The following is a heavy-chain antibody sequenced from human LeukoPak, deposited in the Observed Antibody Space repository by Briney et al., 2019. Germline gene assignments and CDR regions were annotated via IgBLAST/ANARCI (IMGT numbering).Heavy chain of an antibody. V-gene: IGHV1-2*02. J-gene: IGHJ6*03. Sequence: ASVKASCKASGYSFIDYYMHWVRQAPGQGLEWMGWINPNSGGTTYAQKFQGRVTMTRDTSISTAYMELGRLRSDDTAVYFCARALYTNYYYYYYMDVWGKGTTVSVSS. CDR1: GYSFIDYY. CDR3: ARALYTNYYYYYYMDV. CDR2: INPNSGGT.